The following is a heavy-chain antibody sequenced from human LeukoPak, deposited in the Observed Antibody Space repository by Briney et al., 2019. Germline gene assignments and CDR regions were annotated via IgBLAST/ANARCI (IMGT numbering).Heavy chain of an antibody. Sequence: PGGSLRLSCAASGFTLSSYAMSWVRQAPGKGLEWVSAISDSGNTYHADSVKGRFTISRDSSKNTLFLQMNRLRAEDTALYYCSRDGTAYNFYMDVWGQGTTVTVSS. D-gene: IGHD1-7*01. J-gene: IGHJ6*03. V-gene: IGHV3-23*01. CDR1: GFTLSSYA. CDR3: SRDGTAYNFYMDV. CDR2: ISDSGNT.